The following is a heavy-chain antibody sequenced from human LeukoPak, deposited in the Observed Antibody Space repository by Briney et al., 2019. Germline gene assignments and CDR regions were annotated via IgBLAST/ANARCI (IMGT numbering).Heavy chain of an antibody. Sequence: SETLSLTCTVSGGSISSSSYYWGWIRQPPGKGLEWIGYIYYSGSTNYNPSLKSRVTISLDTSKNQFSLKLSSVTAADTAVYYCARSEDIVVVPAVYYGMDVWGQGTTVTVSS. D-gene: IGHD2-2*01. V-gene: IGHV4-61*05. J-gene: IGHJ6*02. CDR3: ARSEDIVVVPAVYYGMDV. CDR1: GGSISSSSYY. CDR2: IYYSGST.